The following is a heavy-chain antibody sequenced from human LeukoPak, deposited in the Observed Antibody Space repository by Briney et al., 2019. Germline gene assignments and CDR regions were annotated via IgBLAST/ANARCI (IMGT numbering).Heavy chain of an antibody. CDR3: AKDSSAVAGRVSYFDS. J-gene: IGHJ4*02. Sequence: GGFLRLSCAASGFIFGDYTMYWVRQASGKGLEWVSLISWDGGTTYYVDSVKGRFTISRDNSKNSLYLQMNSLRIEDTALYYCAKDSSAVAGRVSYFDSWGQGTLVTVSS. CDR1: GFIFGDYT. V-gene: IGHV3-43*01. D-gene: IGHD6-19*01. CDR2: ISWDGGTT.